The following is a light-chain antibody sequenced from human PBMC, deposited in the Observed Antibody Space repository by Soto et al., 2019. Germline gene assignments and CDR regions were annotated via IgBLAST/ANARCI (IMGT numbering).Light chain of an antibody. V-gene: IGKV3-20*01. CDR1: ESVVSNY. Sequence: IVLTQSPGTLSLSPGERATLSCRATESVVSNYLAWYQLKPGQAPRLLIHDASSRATGIPDRFSGSGSGTDFTLTISRLEPEDFAVYYCQQYGGSPRTFGQGTKVDIK. CDR2: DAS. CDR3: QQYGGSPRT. J-gene: IGKJ1*01.